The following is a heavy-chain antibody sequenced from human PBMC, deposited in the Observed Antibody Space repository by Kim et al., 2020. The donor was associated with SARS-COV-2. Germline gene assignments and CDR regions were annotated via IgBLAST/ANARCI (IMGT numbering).Heavy chain of an antibody. V-gene: IGHV3-23*01. CDR2: T. CDR3: AKTFSGYTFDY. Sequence: TYSSDSFKGRFTISRDNSKNTLYLQMNSLSAEDTAVYYCAKTFSGYTFDYWGQGTLVTVSS. D-gene: IGHD5-12*01. J-gene: IGHJ4*02.